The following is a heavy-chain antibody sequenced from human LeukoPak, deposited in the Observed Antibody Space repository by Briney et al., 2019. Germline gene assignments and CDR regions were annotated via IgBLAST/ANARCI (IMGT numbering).Heavy chain of an antibody. CDR1: GYTFTSYG. CDR3: ARGRTVYAHFDY. D-gene: IGHD2-8*01. V-gene: IGHV1-8*03. Sequence: ASVKVSCKASGYTFTSYGINWVRQATGQGLEWMGWMNPNSGNTGYAQKFQGRVTITRNTSISTAYMELSSLRSEDTAVYYCARGRTVYAHFDYWGQGTLVTVSS. CDR2: MNPNSGNT. J-gene: IGHJ4*02.